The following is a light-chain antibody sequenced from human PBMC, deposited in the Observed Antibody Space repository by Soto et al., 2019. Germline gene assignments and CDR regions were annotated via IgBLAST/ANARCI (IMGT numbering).Light chain of an antibody. CDR2: EVS. J-gene: IGLJ1*01. Sequence: QSMLTQPASVSGSPGQSITISCTGTSSDVGSYNLVSWYQHHPGKAPKLMIYEVSKRPSGVSNRFSGSKSGNTASLTISGLQAEDEADYYCCSYAGSSTLVFGTGTKVTVL. CDR3: CSYAGSSTLV. V-gene: IGLV2-23*02. CDR1: SSDVGSYNL.